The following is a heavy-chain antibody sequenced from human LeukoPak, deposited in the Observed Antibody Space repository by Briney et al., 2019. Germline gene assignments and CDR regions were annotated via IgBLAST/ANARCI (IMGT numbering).Heavy chain of an antibody. CDR3: AREMTIITYSFDS. Sequence: GSLRLSCAPSGFTFSNYAMSWVRQAPGKGLEWVSAISETGGTIHYADSVRGRFTISRDNSKNTLHLQMNSLRAEDTAVYYCAREMTIITYSFDSWGQGTLVTVSS. V-gene: IGHV3-23*01. CDR1: GFTFSNYA. D-gene: IGHD5-24*01. CDR2: ISETGGTI. J-gene: IGHJ4*02.